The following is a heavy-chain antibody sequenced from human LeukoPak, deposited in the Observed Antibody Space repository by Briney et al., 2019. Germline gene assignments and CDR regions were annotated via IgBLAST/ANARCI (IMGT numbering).Heavy chain of an antibody. CDR1: GFTFSDYY. CDR3: ASIYDSSGYYLDAFDI. V-gene: IGHV3-11*04. J-gene: IGHJ3*02. Sequence: GGSLRLSCAASGFTFSDYYMSWIRQAPGKGLEWVSYISSSGSTIYYADSVKGRFTISRDNAKNSLYLQMNSLRAEDTAVYYCASIYDSSGYYLDAFDIWGQGTMVTVSS. D-gene: IGHD3-22*01. CDR2: ISSSGSTI.